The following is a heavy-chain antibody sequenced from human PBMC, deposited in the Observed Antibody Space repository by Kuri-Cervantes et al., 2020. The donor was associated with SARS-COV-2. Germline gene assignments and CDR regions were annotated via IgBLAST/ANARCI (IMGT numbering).Heavy chain of an antibody. Sequence: ASVKVSCKASGYTFTDYYIHWVRQAPGQGLEWMGWVNPKTGGTKYAQKLQGRVTMTRDTSITTAYMELSSLRSEDTAVYYCARGGYRFGELGYNWFDPWGQGTLVTVSS. D-gene: IGHD3-10*01. J-gene: IGHJ5*02. CDR1: GYTFTDYY. V-gene: IGHV1-2*02. CDR3: ARGGYRFGELGYNWFDP. CDR2: VNPKTGGT.